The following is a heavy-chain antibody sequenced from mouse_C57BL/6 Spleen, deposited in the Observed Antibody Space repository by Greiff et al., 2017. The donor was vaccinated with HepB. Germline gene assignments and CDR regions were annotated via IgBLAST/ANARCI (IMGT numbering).Heavy chain of an antibody. J-gene: IGHJ3*01. CDR1: GYAFSSSW. CDR3: ARAGVTPAWFAY. CDR2: IYPGDGDT. V-gene: IGHV1-82*01. D-gene: IGHD3-3*01. Sequence: VQLQQSGPELVKPGASVKISCKASGYAFSSSWMNWVKQRPGKGLEWIGRIYPGDGDTNYNGKFKGKATLTADKSSSTAYMQLSSLTSEDSAVYFCARAGVTPAWFAYWGQGTLVTVSA.